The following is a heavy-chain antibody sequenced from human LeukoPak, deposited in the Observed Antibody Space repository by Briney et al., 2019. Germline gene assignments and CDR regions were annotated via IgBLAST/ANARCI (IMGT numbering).Heavy chain of an antibody. V-gene: IGHV1-69*06. Sequence: SVKVSCKASGGTFSSYAISWVRQAPGQGLEWMGGIIPIFGTANYAQKFQGRVTITADKSTSTAYMELSSLRSEDTAVYYCARRVHEGDYVEDWFDPWGQGTLVTVSS. D-gene: IGHD4-17*01. CDR1: GGTFSSYA. CDR2: IIPIFGTA. CDR3: ARRVHEGDYVEDWFDP. J-gene: IGHJ5*02.